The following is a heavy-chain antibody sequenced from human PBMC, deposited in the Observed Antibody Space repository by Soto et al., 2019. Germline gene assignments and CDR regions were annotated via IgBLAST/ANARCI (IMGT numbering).Heavy chain of an antibody. CDR1: GFTFSSYS. J-gene: IGHJ4*02. CDR3: ARGVEAAGTYFDC. CDR2: ISSSSSDI. D-gene: IGHD6-13*01. V-gene: IGHV3-21*01. Sequence: EVQLVESGGGLVKPGGSLRLSCAASGFTFSSYSMNWVRQAPGKGLEWVSSISSSSSDIYYADSVKGRFTISRDNAKNSLYLQMNSQRAEDTAVYYCARGVEAAGTYFDCWGQGTLVTVSS.